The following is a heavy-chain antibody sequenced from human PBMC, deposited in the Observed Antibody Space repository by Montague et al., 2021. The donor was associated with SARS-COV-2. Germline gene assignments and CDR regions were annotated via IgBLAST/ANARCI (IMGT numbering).Heavy chain of an antibody. V-gene: IGHV4-59*04. J-gene: IGHJ6*02. Sequence: SETLSLTCTVSGGSISSYYWSWIRQPPGKGLEWIGYIYYSGSTYYNPSLKSRVTIFVETSKIQFSLKLSSVTAADTAVYYCARQPTRGITIFGVATDYGMDVWGQGTTVTVSS. D-gene: IGHD3-3*01. CDR1: GGSISSYY. CDR3: ARQPTRGITIFGVATDYGMDV. CDR2: IYYSGST.